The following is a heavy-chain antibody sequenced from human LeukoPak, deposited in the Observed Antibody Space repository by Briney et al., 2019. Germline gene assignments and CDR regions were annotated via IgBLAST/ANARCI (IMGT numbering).Heavy chain of an antibody. CDR3: ARGEGSSSWLDYYYYYYMDV. CDR2: IYYSGST. Sequence: PSETLSLTCTVSGGSISSSSYYWGWIRQPPGKGLEWIGSIYYSGSTYYNPSLKSRVTISVDTSKNQFSLKLSSVTAADTAVYYCARGEGSSSWLDYYYYYYMDVWGKGTTVTVSS. J-gene: IGHJ6*03. D-gene: IGHD6-13*01. CDR1: GGSISSSSYY. V-gene: IGHV4-39*07.